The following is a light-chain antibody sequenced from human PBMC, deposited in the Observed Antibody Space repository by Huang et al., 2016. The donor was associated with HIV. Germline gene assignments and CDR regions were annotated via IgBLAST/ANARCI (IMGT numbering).Light chain of an antibody. CDR2: AAS. CDR3: QQSYNTPRLT. CDR1: QSISSY. J-gene: IGKJ4*01. V-gene: IGKV1-39*01. Sequence: DIQMTQSPSSLSASVGDRVTITCRASQSISSYLNWYQQQPGKAPKLLIYAASSLQSGVQSRVSGSGSGTDFTLTISSLQPEDFATYYCQQSYNTPRLTFGGGTKVEIK.